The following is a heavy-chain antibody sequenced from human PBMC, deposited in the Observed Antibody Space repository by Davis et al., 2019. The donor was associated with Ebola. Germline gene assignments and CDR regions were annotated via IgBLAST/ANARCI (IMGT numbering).Heavy chain of an antibody. D-gene: IGHD2/OR15-2a*01. Sequence: SETLSLTCAVYGGSFSAYSWTWIRQPPGKGLEWIGEINHSGSTIYNPSLRSRITMSVDTSKNQFSLTVTSMTAADTAVYYCARGRPFFWGQGTLVTVSS. J-gene: IGHJ4*02. CDR1: GGSFSAYS. CDR2: INHSGST. V-gene: IGHV4-34*01. CDR3: ARGRPFF.